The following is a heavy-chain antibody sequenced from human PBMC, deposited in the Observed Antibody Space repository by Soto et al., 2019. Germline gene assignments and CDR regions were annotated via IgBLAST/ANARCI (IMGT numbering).Heavy chain of an antibody. Sequence: EVQLLDSGGGLVQPGGSLRLSCAASGFTFSSYAMIWVRQAPGKGLEWVSSISGSGGGTYYADSVKGRFTISRDNSKNTLSLQMNSLRAVDTAVYYCAKSRGSGSYFNPSDAFDFWGQGTMVTFSS. V-gene: IGHV3-23*01. CDR1: GFTFSSYA. CDR3: AKSRGSGSYFNPSDAFDF. CDR2: ISGSGGGT. J-gene: IGHJ3*01. D-gene: IGHD3-10*01.